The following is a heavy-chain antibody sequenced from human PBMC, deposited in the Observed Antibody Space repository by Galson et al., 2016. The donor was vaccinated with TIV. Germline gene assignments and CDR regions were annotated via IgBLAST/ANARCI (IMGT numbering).Heavy chain of an antibody. Sequence: SGKVSCKASGGAFSSDAISWVRQAPGQGLEWMGGIIPIFGSANYAQKFQGRVTITADESTTTAYMELSSLRVEDTAVYYCARGGPGCSSTSCYGALDPWGQGTLVTVSS. D-gene: IGHD2-2*01. CDR2: IIPIFGSA. CDR3: ARGGPGCSSTSCYGALDP. J-gene: IGHJ5*02. CDR1: GGAFSSDA. V-gene: IGHV1-69*13.